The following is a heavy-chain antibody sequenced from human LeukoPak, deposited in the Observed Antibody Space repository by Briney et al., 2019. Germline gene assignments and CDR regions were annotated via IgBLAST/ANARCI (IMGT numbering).Heavy chain of an antibody. CDR1: GFTFSSYE. V-gene: IGHV3-72*01. CDR2: SKNKENSYST. Sequence: PGGSLRLSCAASGFTFSSYEMNWVRQAPGKGLEWVGQSKNKENSYSTDYAASVRGRFTISRDASKNLLYLQMNSLKTEDTAVYYCAREYYYGMDVWGQGTTVTVSS. J-gene: IGHJ6*02. CDR3: AREYYYGMDV.